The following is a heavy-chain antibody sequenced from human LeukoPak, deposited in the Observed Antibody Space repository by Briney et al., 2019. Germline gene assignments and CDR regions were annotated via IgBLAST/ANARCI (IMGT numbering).Heavy chain of an antibody. CDR2: ISSSGSTI. Sequence: GGSLRLSCAASGFTSSSYEMNWVRQAPGKGLEWVSYISSSGSTIYYADSVKGRFTISRDNAKNSLYLQMNSLRAEDTAVYYCATTRRDFSFDYWGQGTLVTVSS. V-gene: IGHV3-48*03. J-gene: IGHJ4*02. CDR1: GFTSSSYE. CDR3: ATTRRDFSFDY.